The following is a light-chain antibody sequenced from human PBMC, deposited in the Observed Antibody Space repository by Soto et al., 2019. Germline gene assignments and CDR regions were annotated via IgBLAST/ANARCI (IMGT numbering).Light chain of an antibody. Sequence: QSALTQPASVSGSPGQSITMSCTGSRSDVGGYNLVSWYQQHPGKAPKLMIYEVSKRPSGVSNRFSGSKSGNTASLTISGLQAGDEADYYCSSYAGGSTFVVFSGGTKLTVL. CDR1: RSDVGGYNL. CDR3: SSYAGGSTFVV. V-gene: IGLV2-23*02. J-gene: IGLJ2*01. CDR2: EVS.